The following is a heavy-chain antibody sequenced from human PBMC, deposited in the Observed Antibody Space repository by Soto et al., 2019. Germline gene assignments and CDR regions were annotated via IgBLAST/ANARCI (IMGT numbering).Heavy chain of an antibody. J-gene: IGHJ3*02. CDR2: ISAYNGNT. D-gene: IGHD6-6*01. V-gene: IGHV1-18*01. Sequence: GASVKVSCKASGYTFTSYGISWVRQAPGQGLEWMGCISAYNGNTKYAQNLQARVTMTTDTSTSTAYMELRSLRSDDTAVYYCARPAPSLQDAFDIWGQGTMVTVSS. CDR1: GYTFTSYG. CDR3: ARPAPSLQDAFDI.